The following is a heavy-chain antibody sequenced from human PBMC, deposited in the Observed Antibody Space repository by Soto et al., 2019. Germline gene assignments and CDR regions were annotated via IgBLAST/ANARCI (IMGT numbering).Heavy chain of an antibody. Sequence: QVQLVQSGAEVKKPGSSVKVSCKASGGTFSSYAISWVRQAPGQGLEWMGGIIPIFGTANYAQKFQGRVTITADEYTSTAYMELSSLRSEDTAVYYCARDGCSSTSCYTDYYYGMDVWGQGATVTVSS. CDR1: GGTFSSYA. CDR2: IIPIFGTA. V-gene: IGHV1-69*01. D-gene: IGHD2-2*02. J-gene: IGHJ6*02. CDR3: ARDGCSSTSCYTDYYYGMDV.